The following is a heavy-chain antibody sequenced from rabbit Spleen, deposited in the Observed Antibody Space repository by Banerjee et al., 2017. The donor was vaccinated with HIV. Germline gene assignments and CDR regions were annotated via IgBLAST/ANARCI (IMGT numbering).Heavy chain of an antibody. Sequence: QLKESGGGLVTPGGTLKLSCKASGFDFSGYGMSWVRQAPGKGLEWIGYIDPVFGSAYYASWVNGRFSISRENSQNTVSLQLNSLTAADTATYFCARGGGLWGQGTLVTVS. CDR2: IDPVFGSA. V-gene: IGHV1S7*01. J-gene: IGHJ6*01. CDR1: GFDFSGYG. CDR3: ARGGGL.